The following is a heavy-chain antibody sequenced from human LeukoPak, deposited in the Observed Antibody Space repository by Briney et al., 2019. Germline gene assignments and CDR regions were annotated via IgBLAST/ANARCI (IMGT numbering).Heavy chain of an antibody. Sequence: SETLSLTCTVSGYSITSGYYWGWIRQPPGKGLEWIGSIYHSGSTYYNPSLKSRVTMSVDTSKNQVSLKLSSVTAADTAVYYCARRVLRYFDWLSLEDNWFDPWGQGTLVTVSS. CDR1: GYSITSGYY. J-gene: IGHJ5*02. D-gene: IGHD3-9*01. V-gene: IGHV4-38-2*02. CDR3: ARRVLRYFDWLSLEDNWFDP. CDR2: IYHSGST.